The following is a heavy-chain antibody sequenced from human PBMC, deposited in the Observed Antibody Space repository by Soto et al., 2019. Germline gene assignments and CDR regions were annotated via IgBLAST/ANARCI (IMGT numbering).Heavy chain of an antibody. CDR2: IYYSGST. J-gene: IGHJ4*02. D-gene: IGHD5-18*01. CDR1: GGSISSYY. V-gene: IGHV4-59*01. Sequence: QVQLQESGPGLVKPSETLSLTCTVSGGSISSYYWSWIRQPPGKGLEWIGYIYYSGSTNYNPSLKSRVTISVDTSKNQFSLKLSSVTAADTAVYYCASSPSDTAMVYFDYWGQGTLVTVSS. CDR3: ASSPSDTAMVYFDY.